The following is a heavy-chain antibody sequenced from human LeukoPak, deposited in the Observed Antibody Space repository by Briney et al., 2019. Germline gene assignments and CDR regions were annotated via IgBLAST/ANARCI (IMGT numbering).Heavy chain of an antibody. CDR2: IYNSGGT. Sequence: SETLSLTCIVSGGSISSYYWSWIRQPPGKGLEGIGYIYNSGGTNYIPSLKGRVTISIDTSKNQLPLKLSSVTAADSAVYYCARLTRLSTSPDRYYFDYWGQGTLVTVSS. J-gene: IGHJ4*02. CDR1: GGSISSYY. V-gene: IGHV4-4*09. D-gene: IGHD6-6*01. CDR3: ARLTRLSTSPDRYYFDY.